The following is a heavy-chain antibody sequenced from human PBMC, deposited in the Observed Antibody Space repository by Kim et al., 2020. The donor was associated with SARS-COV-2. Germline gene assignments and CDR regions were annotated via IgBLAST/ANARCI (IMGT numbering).Heavy chain of an antibody. J-gene: IGHJ2*01. Sequence: SETLSLTCTVSGGSISSGGYYWSWIRQHPGKGLEWIGYIYYSGSTYYNPSLKSRVTISVDTSKNQFSLKLSSVTAADTAVYYCARDPSYGPYSSPAGYFDLWGRGTLVTVSS. D-gene: IGHD6-13*01. V-gene: IGHV4-31*03. CDR1: GGSISSGGYY. CDR2: IYYSGST. CDR3: ARDPSYGPYSSPAGYFDL.